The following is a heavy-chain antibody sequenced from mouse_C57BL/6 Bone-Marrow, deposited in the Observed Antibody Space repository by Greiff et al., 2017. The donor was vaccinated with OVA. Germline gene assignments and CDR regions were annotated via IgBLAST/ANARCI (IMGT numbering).Heavy chain of an antibody. CDR3: AREKRYECYYVLAY. J-gene: IGHJ3*01. V-gene: IGHV1-69*01. CDR2: IDPADSYT. D-gene: IGHD2-3*01. Sequence: QVQLQQPGAELVMPGASVKLSCKASGYTFTSYWMHWVKQRPGQGLEWIGEIDPADSYTNYNQKIKGKSTLTVDKTSSTAYRQLCSLTSEYSAVYYCAREKRYECYYVLAYWGQGTLVTVSA. CDR1: GYTFTSYW.